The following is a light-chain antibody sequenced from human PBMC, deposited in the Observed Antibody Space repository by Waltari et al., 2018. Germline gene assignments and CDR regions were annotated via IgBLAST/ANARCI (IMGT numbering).Light chain of an antibody. CDR3: QQYGSSPYT. Sequence: EIVLTQSPGTLSLSPGERATLSCRASQSISRYLAWYQQKPGQAPRLLIDIISSRATGIPDRFSGSGSWTDFTLTISRLEPEDLAVCYCQQYGSSPYTFGQGTKLE. CDR2: IIS. V-gene: IGKV3-20*01. CDR1: QSISRY. J-gene: IGKJ2*01.